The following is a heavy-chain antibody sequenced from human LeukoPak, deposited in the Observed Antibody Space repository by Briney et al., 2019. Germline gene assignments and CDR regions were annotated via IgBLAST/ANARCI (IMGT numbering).Heavy chain of an antibody. CDR2: INHSGST. D-gene: IGHD6-25*01. CDR1: GGSFSGYY. CDR3: ASIRVGQRLAQDRAFDI. J-gene: IGHJ3*02. V-gene: IGHV4-34*01. Sequence: PSETLSLTCAVYGGSFSGYYWSWIRQPPGKGLEWIGEINHSGSTNYNSSLKSRVTISVDTSKNQFSLKLSSVTAADTAVYYCASIRVGQRLAQDRAFDIWGQGTMVTVSS.